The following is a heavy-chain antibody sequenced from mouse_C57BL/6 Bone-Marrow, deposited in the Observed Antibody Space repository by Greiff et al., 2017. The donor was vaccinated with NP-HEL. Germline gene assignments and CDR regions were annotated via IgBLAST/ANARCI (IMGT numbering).Heavy chain of an antibody. J-gene: IGHJ2*01. D-gene: IGHD1-1*01. CDR1: GFNIKDYY. Sequence: EVQLQQSGAELVRPGASVKLSCTASGFNIKDYYMHWVKQRPEQGLEWIGRIDPEDGDTEYAPKFQGKATMTADTSSNTAYLQLSSLTSEDTAVYYCTTHDYYGSSYFFDYWGQGTTLTVSS. CDR3: TTHDYYGSSYFFDY. CDR2: IDPEDGDT. V-gene: IGHV14-1*01.